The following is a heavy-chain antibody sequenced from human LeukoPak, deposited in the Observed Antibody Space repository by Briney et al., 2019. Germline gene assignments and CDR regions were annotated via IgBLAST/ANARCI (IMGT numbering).Heavy chain of an antibody. CDR2: MNPNSGNT. V-gene: IGHV1-8*03. D-gene: IGHD3-3*01. CDR1: GYTFTSYD. J-gene: IGHJ6*03. CDR3: ARAQQGVLRFLANVYYYYYMDV. Sequence: ASVKVSCKASGYTFTSYDINWVRQATGQGLEWMGWMNPNSGNTGYAQKFQGRVTITRNTSISTAYMELSSLRSEDTAVYYCARAQQGVLRFLANVYYYYYMDVWGKGTTVTVSS.